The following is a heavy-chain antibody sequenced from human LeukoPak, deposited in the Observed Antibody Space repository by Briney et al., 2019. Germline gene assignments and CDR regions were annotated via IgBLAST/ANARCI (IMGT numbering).Heavy chain of an antibody. Sequence: GSLRLSCAASRFTFNSYAMSWVRQAPGKGLEWVSVIGGSNGITFYVGSMKGRFTISRDNSNNTLYLQMNSLRADDTAIYYCARRRIVGSTDDAFDIWGQGTMVTLSS. J-gene: IGHJ3*02. V-gene: IGHV3-23*01. D-gene: IGHD1-26*01. CDR2: IGGSNGIT. CDR1: RFTFNSYA. CDR3: ARRRIVGSTDDAFDI.